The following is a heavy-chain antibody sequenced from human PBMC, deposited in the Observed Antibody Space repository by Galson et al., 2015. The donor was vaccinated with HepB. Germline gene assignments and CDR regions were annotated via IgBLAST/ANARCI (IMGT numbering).Heavy chain of an antibody. V-gene: IGHV3-64D*06. CDR3: VGRSSGPTDFDY. CDR1: GFTFSSYA. D-gene: IGHD6-19*01. CDR2: ISSNGGST. J-gene: IGHJ4*02. Sequence: SLRLSCAASGFTFSSYAMHWVRQAPGKGLEYVSAISSNGGSTYYADSVKGRFTISRDNSKNTLYLQMSSLRAEDTAVYHCVGRSSGPTDFDYWGQGTLVTVSS.